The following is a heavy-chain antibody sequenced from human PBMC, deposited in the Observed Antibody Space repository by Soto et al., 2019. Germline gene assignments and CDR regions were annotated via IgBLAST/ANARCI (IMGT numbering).Heavy chain of an antibody. Sequence: GGSLRLSCAASGFTFISYAMIWVRQAPGKGLEWVSAISGSGGSTYYADSVKGRFTISRDNSKNTLYLQMNSLRAEDTAVYYCAKGVMTTVTYNWFDPWGQGTLVTVSS. CDR2: ISGSGGST. D-gene: IGHD4-17*01. V-gene: IGHV3-23*01. J-gene: IGHJ5*02. CDR1: GFTFISYA. CDR3: AKGVMTTVTYNWFDP.